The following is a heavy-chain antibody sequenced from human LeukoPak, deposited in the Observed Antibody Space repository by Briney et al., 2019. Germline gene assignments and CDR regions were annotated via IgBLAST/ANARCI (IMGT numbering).Heavy chain of an antibody. CDR1: GGSISSYY. Sequence: SETLSLTCTVSGGSISSYYWSWIRQPPGKGLEWIGYIYYSGSTNYNPSLKSRVTLSVDTSKNQFSLKLSSVTAADTAVYYCARDTSGWLERRGFDYWGQGTLVTVSS. CDR2: IYYSGST. CDR3: ARDTSGWLERRGFDY. D-gene: IGHD1-1*01. V-gene: IGHV4-59*01. J-gene: IGHJ4*02.